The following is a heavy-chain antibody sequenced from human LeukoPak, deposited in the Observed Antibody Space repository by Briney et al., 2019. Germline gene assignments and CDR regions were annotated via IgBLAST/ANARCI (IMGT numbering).Heavy chain of an antibody. CDR1: NYSNNNGYY. V-gene: IGHV4-38-2*02. CDR3: LRDKAGSFYGSGGYHFNYNGMDV. D-gene: IGHD3-10*01. J-gene: IGHJ6*02. CDR2: IYHSGFT. Sequence: SETLSLTCTVSNYSNNNGYYWGWIRQPPGRGLEWIGSIYHSGFTYSNPSLTSRLTMSIDASKNEFSLRLTSVTAADTAIYYCLRDKAGSFYGSGGYHFNYNGMDVWGQGTAVTVSS.